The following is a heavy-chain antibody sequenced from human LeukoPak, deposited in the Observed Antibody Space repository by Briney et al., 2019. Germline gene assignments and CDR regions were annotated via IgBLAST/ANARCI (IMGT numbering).Heavy chain of an antibody. CDR3: ARGTRWREAAAEQYGGPYFEY. D-gene: IGHD6-13*01. Sequence: SVKVSCKASGGTFSSYAISWVRQAPGQGLEWMGGIIPIFGTANYAQKFQGRVTITADESTSTAYMELSSLRSEDTAVYYCARGTRWREAAAEQYGGPYFEYWGQRTLVTVSS. J-gene: IGHJ4*02. V-gene: IGHV1-69*01. CDR2: IIPIFGTA. CDR1: GGTFSSYA.